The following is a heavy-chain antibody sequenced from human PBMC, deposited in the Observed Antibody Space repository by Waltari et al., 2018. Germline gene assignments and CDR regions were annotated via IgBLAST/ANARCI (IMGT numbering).Heavy chain of an antibody. CDR1: GGSSSSYY. J-gene: IGHJ4*02. D-gene: IGHD4-17*01. Sequence: QVQLQESVPGLVKPSDTLSLTCTVFGGSSSSYYWSWIRQPPGKGLEWIGYSGNKYNPSLKSRVTISLDTSKNQFSLKLSSVTAADTAVYYCARSYTVTTSPIAGYWGQGTLVTVSS. CDR3: ARSYTVTTSPIAGY. CDR2: SGN. V-gene: IGHV4-59*01.